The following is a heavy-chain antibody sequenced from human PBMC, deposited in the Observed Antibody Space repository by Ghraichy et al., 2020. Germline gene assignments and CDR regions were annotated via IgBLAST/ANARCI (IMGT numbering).Heavy chain of an antibody. CDR2: IKQDGSET. D-gene: IGHD6-19*01. CDR3: TGLGLSGWSNWFDP. V-gene: IGHV3-7*03. J-gene: IGHJ5*02. CDR1: GFTFSSPW. Sequence: GESLNISFAASGFTFSSPWMSWVRQAPGKGLEWVANIKQDGSETYYLDSVKGRFTVSRDNARNSLFLQMNSLSAEDTAIYFCTGLGLSGWSNWFDPWGQGTLVTVSS.